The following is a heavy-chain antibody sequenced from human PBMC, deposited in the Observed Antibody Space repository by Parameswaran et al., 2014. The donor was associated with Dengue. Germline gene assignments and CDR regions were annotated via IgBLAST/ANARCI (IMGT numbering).Heavy chain of an antibody. Sequence: VRQAPGKGLEWIGEINHSGATNYNPSLKSRVTISVDTSKNQFSLKLSSMTAADTAVYYCASRRYDSGSQNTDSWGQGTLVTVSS. CDR2: INHSGAT. J-gene: IGHJ4*02. V-gene: IGHV4-34*01. CDR3: ASRRYDSGSQNTDS. D-gene: IGHD3-10*01.